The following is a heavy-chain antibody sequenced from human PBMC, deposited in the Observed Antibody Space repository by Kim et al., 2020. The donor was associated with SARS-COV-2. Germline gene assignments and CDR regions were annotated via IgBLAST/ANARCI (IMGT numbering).Heavy chain of an antibody. V-gene: IGHV4-4*07. D-gene: IGHD6-19*01. CDR3: ARVVAVAPRYFDY. Sequence: YNPSLESRGTMSVDTSQNQFSLKLRAMTAADTAVYYCARVVAVAPRYFDYWGQGILVTVSS. J-gene: IGHJ4*02.